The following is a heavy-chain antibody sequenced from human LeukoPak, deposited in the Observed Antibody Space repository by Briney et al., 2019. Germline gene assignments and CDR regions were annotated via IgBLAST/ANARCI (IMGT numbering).Heavy chain of an antibody. Sequence: SETLSLTCGVSGGSIRSTNWWSWVRQPPGQGLERIGEVSLSVQTNFKQSLNGRVTMSLDESRNELSLKLTSVTAADTAIYYCSRESGAFCPFGYWGQGTLVIVPP. CDR1: GGSIRSTNW. CDR3: SRESGAFCPFGY. D-gene: IGHD1-26*01. CDR2: VSLSVQT. J-gene: IGHJ4*02. V-gene: IGHV4/OR15-8*02.